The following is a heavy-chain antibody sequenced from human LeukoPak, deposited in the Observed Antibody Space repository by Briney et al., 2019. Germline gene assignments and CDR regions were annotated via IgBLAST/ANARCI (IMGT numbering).Heavy chain of an antibody. Sequence: GGSLRLSCAASGFTFSSYWMSWVRQAPGKGLEWVANIKQDGSEKSYVDSVKGRFTISRDNTKNSLYLQMNSLRAEDTAVYFCARDSSGYYPPFRYYYYGMDVWGQGTTVTVSS. CDR3: ARDSSGYYPPFRYYYYGMDV. D-gene: IGHD3-22*01. J-gene: IGHJ6*02. CDR1: GFTFSSYW. V-gene: IGHV3-7*01. CDR2: IKQDGSEK.